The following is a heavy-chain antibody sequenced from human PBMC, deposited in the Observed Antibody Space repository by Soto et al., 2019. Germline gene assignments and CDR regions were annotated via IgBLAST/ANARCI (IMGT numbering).Heavy chain of an antibody. Sequence: ASVKVSCKASGYTFITYGISWVRQAPGQGLEWMGWISSYNGNTNYAQKLQGRVTITTDTSTTTAYMELGSLRFDDTAVYYCARDRPTSSIRARDYYYAMDVWGQGTTVTVSS. J-gene: IGHJ6*02. V-gene: IGHV1-18*01. CDR1: GYTFITYG. CDR2: ISSYNGNT. D-gene: IGHD6-6*01. CDR3: ARDRPTSSIRARDYYYAMDV.